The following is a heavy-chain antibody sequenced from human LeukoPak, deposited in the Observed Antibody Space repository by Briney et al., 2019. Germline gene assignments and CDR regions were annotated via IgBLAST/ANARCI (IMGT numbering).Heavy chain of an antibody. CDR3: ARDSHYSTSSPYYYYYTNV. V-gene: IGHV4-38-2*02. D-gene: IGHD6-6*01. J-gene: IGHJ6*03. CDR1: GYSISSGYY. CDR2: IYYTGST. Sequence: SETLSLTCTVSGYSISSGYYWGWIRQPPGKGLEWIGSIYYTGSTYYNPSLKSRVTISVDTSKNQFSLKLSSVTVADTAVYYCARDSHYSTSSPYYYYYTNVGGEGTTVIVSS.